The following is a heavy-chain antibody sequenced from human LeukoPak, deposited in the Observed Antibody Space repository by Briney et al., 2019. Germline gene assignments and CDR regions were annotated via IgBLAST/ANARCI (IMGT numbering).Heavy chain of an antibody. CDR1: GYTFTSYD. CDR3: ASSSGGSCYDCSDAFDI. CDR2: MNPNSGNT. J-gene: IGHJ3*02. V-gene: IGHV1-8*01. D-gene: IGHD2-15*01. Sequence: ASVKVSCKASGYTFTSYDINWVRQATGQGLEWMGWMNPNSGNTGYAQKFQGRVTMTRNTSISTAYMELSSLRSEDTAVYYCASSSGGSCYDCSDAFDISGQGTMVTVSS.